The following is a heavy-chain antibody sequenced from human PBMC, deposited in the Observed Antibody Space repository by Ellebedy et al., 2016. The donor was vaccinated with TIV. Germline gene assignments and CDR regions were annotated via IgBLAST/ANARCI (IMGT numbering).Heavy chain of an antibody. D-gene: IGHD2-2*01. CDR2: IYYSGST. CDR3: ASHGGCSSTSCYVWNYGMDV. CDR1: GGSISSSSYY. J-gene: IGHJ6*02. Sequence: SETLSLXCTVSGGSISSSSYYWGWIRQPPGKGLEWIGSIYYSGSTYYNPSLKSRVTISVDTSKNQFSLKLSSVTAADTAVYYCASHGGCSSTSCYVWNYGMDVWGQGTTVTVSS. V-gene: IGHV4-39*07.